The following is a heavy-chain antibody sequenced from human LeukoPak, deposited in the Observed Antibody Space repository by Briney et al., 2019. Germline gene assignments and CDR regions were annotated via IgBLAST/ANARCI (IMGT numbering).Heavy chain of an antibody. V-gene: IGHV1-18*01. D-gene: IGHD3-3*01. CDR1: GYTFTNNG. CDR3: ARDHKGITIFGVVIIEDYYYYMDV. CDR2: ISASTGTT. Sequence: ASVKVSCKASGYTFTNNGITWVRQAPGQGLEWMGWISASTGTTKYAHKVQDRVTMTTDTSTSTAYMELRSLRSDDTAVYYCARDHKGITIFGVVIIEDYYYYMDVWGKGTTVTVSS. J-gene: IGHJ6*03.